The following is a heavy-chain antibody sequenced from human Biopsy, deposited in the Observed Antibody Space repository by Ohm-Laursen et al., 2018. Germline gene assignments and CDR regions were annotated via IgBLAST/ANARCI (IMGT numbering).Heavy chain of an antibody. CDR1: GGPIDSYY. CDR2: IYFTGRT. D-gene: IGHD6-6*01. V-gene: IGHV4-59*12. J-gene: IGHJ4*02. CDR3: ARGEYSSSIFDH. Sequence: GTLSLTCTVSGGPIDSYYWSWIRQPPGKALEWIGYIYFTGRTSYNPSLKSRVTMSVNTSKKQLSLKVRPVTAADTAVYYCARGEYSSSIFDHWGQGTLVTVSS.